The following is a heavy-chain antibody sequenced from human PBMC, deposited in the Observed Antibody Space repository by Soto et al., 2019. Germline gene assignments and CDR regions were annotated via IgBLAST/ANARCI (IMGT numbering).Heavy chain of an antibody. CDR3: ARMGIYDFWSGSNEFDY. Sequence: GGSLRLSCAASGFTFSDSYMSWIRQAPGKGLEWVSYISSSSSYTNYADSVKGRFTISRDNAKNSLYLQMNSLRAEDTAVYYCARMGIYDFWSGSNEFDYWGQGTLVTVSS. CDR1: GFTFSDSY. D-gene: IGHD3-3*01. CDR2: ISSSSSYT. J-gene: IGHJ4*02. V-gene: IGHV3-11*06.